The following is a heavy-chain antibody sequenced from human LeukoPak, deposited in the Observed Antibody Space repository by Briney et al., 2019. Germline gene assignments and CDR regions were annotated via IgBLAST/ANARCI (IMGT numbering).Heavy chain of an antibody. J-gene: IGHJ5*02. V-gene: IGHV3-21*01. D-gene: IGHD3-22*01. CDR1: GFTFSSYS. Sequence: PGGSLRLSCAASGFTFSSYSMNWVRQAPGKGLEWVSSISSSSSYIYYADSVKGRFTISRDNTKNSLYLQMNSLRAEDTAVYYCAREIRGSGYSNWFDPWGQGTLVTVSS. CDR3: AREIRGSGYSNWFDP. CDR2: ISSSSSYI.